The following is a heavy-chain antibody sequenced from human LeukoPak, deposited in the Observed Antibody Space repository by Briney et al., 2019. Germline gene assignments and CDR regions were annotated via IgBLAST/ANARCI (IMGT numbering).Heavy chain of an antibody. D-gene: IGHD3-3*01. J-gene: IGHJ4*02. CDR2: ITATGGRT. Sequence: GGSLRLSCAASGFIFSNFAMSWVRQAPGKGLEWVSTITATGGRTDYADSVKGRFTISRDNSKNTLSLQMNSLRAEGTAMYYCAQDPAGVVINWGQGSLVTVSS. V-gene: IGHV3-23*01. CDR1: GFIFSNFA. CDR3: AQDPAGVVIN.